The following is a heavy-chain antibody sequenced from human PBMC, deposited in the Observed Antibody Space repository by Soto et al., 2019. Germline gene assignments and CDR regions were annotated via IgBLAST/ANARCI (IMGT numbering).Heavy chain of an antibody. V-gene: IGHV3-23*01. D-gene: IGHD4-17*01. Sequence: GGALRPSCAASGLTLCSSALCLVRPGPGKGVEWVSAISGSGGSTYYADSVKGRFTISRDNSKNTLYLQMNSLRAEDTAVYYCAKGPHDYGDYFPYWYFDLWGRGTLVTVSS. CDR3: AKGPHDYGDYFPYWYFDL. J-gene: IGHJ2*01. CDR2: ISGSGGST. CDR1: GLTLCSSA.